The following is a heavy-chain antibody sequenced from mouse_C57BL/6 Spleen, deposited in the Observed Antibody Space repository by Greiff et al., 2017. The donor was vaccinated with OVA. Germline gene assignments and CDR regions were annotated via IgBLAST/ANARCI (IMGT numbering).Heavy chain of an antibody. J-gene: IGHJ2*01. V-gene: IGHV5-9-1*02. Sequence: EVKVVESGEGLVKPGGSLKLSCAASGFTFSSYAMSWVRQTPEKRLEWVAYISSGGDYIYYADTVKGRFTISRDNARNTLYLQMSSLKSEDTAMYYCTRGMITTGFDYWGQGTTLTVSS. CDR1: GFTFSSYA. CDR2: ISSGGDYI. CDR3: TRGMITTGFDY. D-gene: IGHD2-4*01.